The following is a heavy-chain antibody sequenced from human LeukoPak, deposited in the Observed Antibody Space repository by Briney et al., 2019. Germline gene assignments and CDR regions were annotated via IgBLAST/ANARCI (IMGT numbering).Heavy chain of an antibody. D-gene: IGHD5-18*01. J-gene: IGHJ6*03. V-gene: IGHV1-2*02. Sequence: GASVKVSCKASGYTFTGYYIHWVRQAPGQGLEWMGWINPNSGGTNYSQKFQGRVTMTRDTSNSTAYMELSSLRSEDTAVYYCARGMETAMLPPRPFDNYYYYMDVWGKGTTVTVSS. CDR2: INPNSGGT. CDR3: ARGMETAMLPPRPFDNYYYYMDV. CDR1: GYTFTGYY.